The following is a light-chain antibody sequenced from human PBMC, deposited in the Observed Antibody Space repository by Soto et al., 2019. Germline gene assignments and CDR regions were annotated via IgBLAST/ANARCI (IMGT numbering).Light chain of an antibody. CDR2: GAS. J-gene: IGKJ5*01. CDR1: QSVSNNY. CDR3: QQYNNWPPLIT. V-gene: IGKV3-20*01. Sequence: EIVLTQSPGTLSLSPGERATLSCRASQSVSNNYLAWYQQKPGQAPRLLIYGASNRATGIPDRFSGSGSGTDFTLTISRLEPEDFAVYYCQQYNNWPPLITFGQGTRLESK.